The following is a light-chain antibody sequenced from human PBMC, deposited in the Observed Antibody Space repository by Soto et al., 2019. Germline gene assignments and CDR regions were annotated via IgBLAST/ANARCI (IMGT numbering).Light chain of an antibody. CDR1: QSISSW. CDR2: DAS. V-gene: IGKV1-5*01. CDR3: QQYNSYPLT. Sequence: DLQMTQSPSTLSASVGNRVTITCRASQSISSWLAWYQQKPGKAPKLLIYDASSLESGVPSRFSGSGSGTEFTLTISSLQPDDFATYYCQQYNSYPLTFGGGTKVDIK. J-gene: IGKJ4*01.